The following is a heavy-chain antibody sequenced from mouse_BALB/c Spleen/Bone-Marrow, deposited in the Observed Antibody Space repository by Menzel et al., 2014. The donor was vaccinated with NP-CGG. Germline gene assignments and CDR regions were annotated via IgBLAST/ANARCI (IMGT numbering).Heavy chain of an antibody. V-gene: IGHV4-1*02. J-gene: IGHJ3*01. D-gene: IGHD1-1*01. CDR2: INPDSSTI. CDR1: GFDFSRYW. CDR3: ERLSYYGRFAY. Sequence: EVKVEESGGGLVQPGGSLKLSCAASGFDFSRYWMSWVRQAPGKGLEWIGEINPDSSTINYTPSLKDKFIISRDNAKNTLYLQMSKVRSEDTAPYYCERLSYYGRFAYWGQGTLVTVSA.